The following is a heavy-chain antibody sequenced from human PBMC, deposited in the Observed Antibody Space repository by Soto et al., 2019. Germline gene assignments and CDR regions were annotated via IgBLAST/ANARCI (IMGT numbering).Heavy chain of an antibody. D-gene: IGHD2-21*02. CDR1: GFTFSSYG. J-gene: IGHJ6*02. CDR3: AKDQNCGGDCSYPYYYYYGMDV. CDR2: ISYDGSNK. V-gene: IGHV3-30*18. Sequence: QVQLVESGGGVVQPGRSLRLSCAASGFTFSSYGMHWVRQAPGKGLEWVAVISYDGSNKYYADSVKGRFTISRDNSKNTLYLQMNSLRAEDTAVYYCAKDQNCGGDCSYPYYYYYGMDVWGLGTTVTVSS.